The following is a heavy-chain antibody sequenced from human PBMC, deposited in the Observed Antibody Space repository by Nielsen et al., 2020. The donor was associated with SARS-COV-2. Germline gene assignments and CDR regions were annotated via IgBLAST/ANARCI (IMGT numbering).Heavy chain of an antibody. D-gene: IGHD2-21*02. J-gene: IGHJ5*02. CDR1: GFTFSSYD. Sequence: GESLKISCAASGFTFSSYDMHWVRQATGKGLEWVSAIGTAGDTYYPGSVKGRFTISRENAKNSLYLQMNSLRVEDTAIYYCAREAHLVVATSLDPWGQGTLVTVSS. CDR2: IGTAGDT. V-gene: IGHV3-13*01. CDR3: AREAHLVVATSLDP.